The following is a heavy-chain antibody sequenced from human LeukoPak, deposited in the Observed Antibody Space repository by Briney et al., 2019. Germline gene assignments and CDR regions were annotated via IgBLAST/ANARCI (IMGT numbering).Heavy chain of an antibody. J-gene: IGHJ6*02. Sequence: PGGSLRLSCAASGFTFSNAWMSWVRQAPGKGLEWVGRIKSKTDGGTTDYAAPVKGRFTISRDDSKNTLYLQMNSLKTEDTAVYYCTVAVAEYYYGMDVWGQGTTVTVSS. CDR3: TVAVAEYYYGMDV. CDR2: IKSKTDGGTT. V-gene: IGHV3-15*01. CDR1: GFTFSNAW. D-gene: IGHD6-19*01.